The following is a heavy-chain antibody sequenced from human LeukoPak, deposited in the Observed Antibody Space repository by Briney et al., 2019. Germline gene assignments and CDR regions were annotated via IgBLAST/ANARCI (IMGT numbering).Heavy chain of an antibody. Sequence: GGSLRLSCAAVAPTVSSTGIDWVRQAPGKGLEWVAFIRHDGNNKYYVGSVKGRFTLSRDNSKNTLDLQMDSLRVEETAAYYCVKEQPGDTSFDYWGQGTLVTVSS. CDR3: VKEQPGDTSFDY. CDR1: APTVSSTG. V-gene: IGHV3-30*02. CDR2: IRHDGNNK. D-gene: IGHD1-14*01. J-gene: IGHJ4*02.